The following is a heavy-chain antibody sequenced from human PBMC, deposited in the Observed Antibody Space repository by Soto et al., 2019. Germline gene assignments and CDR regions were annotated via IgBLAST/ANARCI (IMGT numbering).Heavy chain of an antibody. CDR3: ARWGYCSGGSCYLYYYYYYGMDV. D-gene: IGHD2-15*01. V-gene: IGHV1-3*01. CDR2: INAGNGNT. J-gene: IGHJ6*02. CDR1: GYTFTNYA. Sequence: ASVKVSCKASGYTFTNYAMHWVRQAPGQRLKWMGWINAGNGNTKYSQKFQGRVTITRDTSASTAYMELSSLRSEDTAVYYCARWGYCSGGSCYLYYYYYYGMDVWGQGTTVTVSS.